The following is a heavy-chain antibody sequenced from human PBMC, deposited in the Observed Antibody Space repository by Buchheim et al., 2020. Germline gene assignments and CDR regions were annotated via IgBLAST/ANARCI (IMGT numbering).Heavy chain of an antibody. Sequence: QVQLVESGGGVVQPGRSLRLSCAASGFTFSTYGMHWVRQAPGKGLEWVAVIWYDGSIKYFADSVKGRFTIYRDNSKNTLYLQMNSLRAEDTAVYYCARAVGPYDFWGQGTL. CDR2: IWYDGSIK. CDR1: GFTFSTYG. CDR3: ARAVGPYDF. V-gene: IGHV3-33*01. D-gene: IGHD3-3*01. J-gene: IGHJ4*02.